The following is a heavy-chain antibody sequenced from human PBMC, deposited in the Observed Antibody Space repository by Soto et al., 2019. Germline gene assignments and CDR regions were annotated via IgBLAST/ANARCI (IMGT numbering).Heavy chain of an antibody. D-gene: IGHD3-10*01. CDR1: GGTFSSYA. J-gene: IGHJ3*02. Sequence: QVQLVQSGAEVKKPGSSVKVSCKASGGTFSSYALSWVRQAPGQGLECMGGIIPILGTANYAQKFKGRVRLTPDESRSTAYMELSSLGSEDTALYYCARVYHGSGSNYILLGAFDIWGQGTMVTV. CDR3: ARVYHGSGSNYILLGAFDI. CDR2: IIPILGTA. V-gene: IGHV1-69*01.